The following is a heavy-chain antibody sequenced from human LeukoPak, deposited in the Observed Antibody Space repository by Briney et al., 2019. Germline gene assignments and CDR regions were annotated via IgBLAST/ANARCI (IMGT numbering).Heavy chain of an antibody. Sequence: GGSLRLSCAASGFTFSTYWMSWVRQAPGKGLEWVANIQQDGIKKYYVDSVEGRFTISRENAKNSLFLQMSSLRADDTAVYYCARGVAAGLDYWGQGTLVTVSS. CDR3: ARGVAAGLDY. D-gene: IGHD2-15*01. CDR1: GFTFSTYW. V-gene: IGHV3-7*03. J-gene: IGHJ4*02. CDR2: IQQDGIKK.